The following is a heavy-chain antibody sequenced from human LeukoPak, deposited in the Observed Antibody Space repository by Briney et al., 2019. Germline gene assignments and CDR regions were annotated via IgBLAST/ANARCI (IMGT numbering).Heavy chain of an antibody. J-gene: IGHJ6*02. D-gene: IGHD2-2*01. CDR2: INHSGST. V-gene: IGHV4-61*08. CDR3: ARFFGRSTSWPPHYYYYGMDV. Sequence: SETLSLTCTVSGGSISSGGYYWSWIRQPPGKGLEWIGEINHSGSTNYNPSLKSRVTISVDTSKNQFSLKLSSVTAADTAVYYCARFFGRSTSWPPHYYYYGMDVWGQGTTVTVSS. CDR1: GGSISSGGYY.